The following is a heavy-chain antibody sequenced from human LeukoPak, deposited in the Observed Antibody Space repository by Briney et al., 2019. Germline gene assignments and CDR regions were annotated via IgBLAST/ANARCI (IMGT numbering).Heavy chain of an antibody. D-gene: IGHD3-22*01. J-gene: IGHJ3*02. CDR3: ARGPYSYDSSGAFDI. CDR1: GGSISSGSYY. Sequence: ASQTLSLTCTVSGGSISSGSYYWSWIRQPAGKGLEWIGRIYTSGSTNYNPSLKSRVTISVDTSKNQFSLKLSSVTAADTAVYFCARGPYSYDSSGAFDIWGQGTMVTVSS. V-gene: IGHV4-61*02. CDR2: IYTSGST.